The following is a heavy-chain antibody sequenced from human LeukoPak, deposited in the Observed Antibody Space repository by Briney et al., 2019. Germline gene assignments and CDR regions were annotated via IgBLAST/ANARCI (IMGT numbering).Heavy chain of an antibody. D-gene: IGHD5-12*01. Sequence: GGSLRLSCAASGFTFTSYAMNWVRQAPGKGLEWVSAISGGGGNTYYADSVKGRFTISRDNSKNTLYLQMNSLRAEDTAVYYCAKDVASFYYGMDVWGQGTTVTVSS. CDR2: ISGGGGNT. CDR1: GFTFTSYA. J-gene: IGHJ6*02. CDR3: AKDVASFYYGMDV. V-gene: IGHV3-23*01.